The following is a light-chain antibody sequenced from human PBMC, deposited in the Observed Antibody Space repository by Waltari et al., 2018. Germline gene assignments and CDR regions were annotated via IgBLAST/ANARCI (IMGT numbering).Light chain of an antibody. CDR3: QQYDNWLGT. CDR2: GAS. J-gene: IGKJ1*01. Sequence: EIVMTQPPATLSVFAGERATLSCRASQSIRDNLAWYQHKPGQAPRLLTYGASTRGTGIPARFSGSGSWTEFTLTISSLQSEDFAVYFCQQYDNWLGTFGQGTKVEIK. V-gene: IGKV3-15*01. CDR1: QSIRDN.